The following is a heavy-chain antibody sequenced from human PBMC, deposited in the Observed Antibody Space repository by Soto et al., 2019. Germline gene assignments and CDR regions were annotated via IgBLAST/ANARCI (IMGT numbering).Heavy chain of an antibody. CDR3: ARHPSRRYYDSSGYYYPLVYGMDV. V-gene: IGHV4-59*08. J-gene: IGHJ6*04. D-gene: IGHD3-22*01. Sequence: PSETLSLTCTVSGGSISSYYWRWIRQPPGKGLEWIGYIYYSGSTNYNPSLKSRVTISVDTSKNQFSLKLSSVTAADTAVYYCARHPSRRYYDSSGYYYPLVYGMDVWGKGATVTVS. CDR1: GGSISSYY. CDR2: IYYSGST.